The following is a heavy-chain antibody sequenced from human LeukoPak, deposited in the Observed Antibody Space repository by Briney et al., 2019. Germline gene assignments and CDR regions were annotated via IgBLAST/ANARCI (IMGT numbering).Heavy chain of an antibody. CDR2: IGSSSSYI. CDR1: GFTFSSYS. Sequence: GGSLRLSCAASGFTFSSYSMNWVRQAPGKGLEWVSSIGSSSSYIYYADSVKGRFTISRDNAKNSLYLQMNSLRAEDTAVYYCTPLLQVDYWGQGTLVTVSS. V-gene: IGHV3-21*01. J-gene: IGHJ4*02. D-gene: IGHD3-10*01. CDR3: TPLLQVDY.